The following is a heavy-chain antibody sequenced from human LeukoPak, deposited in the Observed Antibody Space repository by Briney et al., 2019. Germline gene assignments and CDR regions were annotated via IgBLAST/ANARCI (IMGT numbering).Heavy chain of an antibody. CDR2: IIPIFGTA. J-gene: IGHJ4*02. Sequence: ASVKVYCKASGGTFSSYAISWVRQAPGQGLEWMGRIIPIFGTANYAQKFQGRVTITTDESTSTAYMELSSLRSEDTAVYYCARDGGEYSSSSYFDYWGQGTLVTVSS. CDR1: GGTFSSYA. CDR3: ARDGGEYSSSSYFDY. D-gene: IGHD6-6*01. V-gene: IGHV1-69*05.